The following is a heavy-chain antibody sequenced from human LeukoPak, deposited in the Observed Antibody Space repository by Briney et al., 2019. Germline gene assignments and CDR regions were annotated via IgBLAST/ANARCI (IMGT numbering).Heavy chain of an antibody. V-gene: IGHV3-33*01. J-gene: IGHJ4*02. Sequence: GGSLRLSCAASGFTFSSYGMHWVRQAPGKGLEWVAVIWYDGSNKYYADSVKGRFTISTDNSKTTLYLQMNSLRAEDTAVYYCARDLRVDSSGPYWGQGTLVTVSS. CDR1: GFTFSSYG. CDR2: IWYDGSNK. CDR3: ARDLRVDSSGPY. D-gene: IGHD3-22*01.